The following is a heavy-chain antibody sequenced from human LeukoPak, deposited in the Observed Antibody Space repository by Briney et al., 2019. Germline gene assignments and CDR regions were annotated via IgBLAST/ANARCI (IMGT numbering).Heavy chain of an antibody. CDR1: GFTFSSYW. D-gene: IGHD3-22*01. Sequence: GRSLRLSCAASGFTFSSYWMHWVRQAPGKGRVWVSRINSDGSSTSYADSVKGRFTISRDNAKNTLYLQMNSLRAEDTAVYYCARSMIFPPDSFDYWGQGTLVTVSS. V-gene: IGHV3-74*01. CDR2: INSDGSST. J-gene: IGHJ4*02. CDR3: ARSMIFPPDSFDY.